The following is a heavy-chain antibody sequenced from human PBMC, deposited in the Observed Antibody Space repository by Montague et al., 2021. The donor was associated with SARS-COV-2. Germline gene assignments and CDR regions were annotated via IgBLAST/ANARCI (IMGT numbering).Heavy chain of an antibody. CDR3: VRDTGSAQAGFDA. V-gene: IGHV6-1*01. D-gene: IGHD4-17*01. CDR1: GDSVGSNTAG. J-gene: IGHJ4*02. CDR2: TNYMPKRTS. Sequence: CAISGDSVGSNTAGRKWIGQTPEGGPEWLGRTNYMPKRTSDYATSVEGRIGIDPDTSKNQFFLHLRSVTPEDTGVYYCVRDTGSAQAGFDAWGQGTLVTVSS.